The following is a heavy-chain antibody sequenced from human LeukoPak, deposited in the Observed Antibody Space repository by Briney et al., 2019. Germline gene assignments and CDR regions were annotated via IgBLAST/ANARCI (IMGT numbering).Heavy chain of an antibody. Sequence: SQTLSLTCAISGDSVSSNSAAWNWIRQSPSRGLEWLGRTYYRSKWYNDYAVSVKSRITINPDTSKNQFSLQLNSVTPEDTAVYYCARGPGSSWYTPEDYYYYGMDVWGQGTTVTVSS. V-gene: IGHV6-1*01. CDR3: ARGPGSSWYTPEDYYYYGMDV. D-gene: IGHD6-13*01. CDR1: GDSVSSNSAA. J-gene: IGHJ6*02. CDR2: TYYRSKWYN.